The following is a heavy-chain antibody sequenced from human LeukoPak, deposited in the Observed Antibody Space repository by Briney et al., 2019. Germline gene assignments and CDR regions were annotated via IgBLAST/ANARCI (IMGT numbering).Heavy chain of an antibody. V-gene: IGHV3-48*02. CDR2: IGTSSSTI. CDR3: AGHDYGGNSGDH. CDR1: GFTFSSYS. J-gene: IGHJ4*02. Sequence: GGSLRLSCAASGFTFSSYSMNWVRQAPGKGLEWVSYIGTSSSTIYYADSVKGRFTISRDNAKNSLYLQMNSLRDEDTAVYYCAGHDYGGNSGDHWGQGTLVTVSS. D-gene: IGHD4-23*01.